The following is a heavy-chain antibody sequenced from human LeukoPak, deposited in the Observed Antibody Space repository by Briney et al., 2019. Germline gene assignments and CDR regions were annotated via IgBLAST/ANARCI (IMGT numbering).Heavy chain of an antibody. Sequence: ASVKVSCKASGYTFTGYYMHWVRQAPGQGLEWMGWINPNSGGTNYAQKFQGRVTMTGDTSISTAYMELSRLRSDDTAVYYCARGGPYYYDSSGLFDYWGQGTLVTVSS. CDR3: ARGGPYYYDSSGLFDY. D-gene: IGHD3-22*01. J-gene: IGHJ4*02. V-gene: IGHV1-2*02. CDR1: GYTFTGYY. CDR2: INPNSGGT.